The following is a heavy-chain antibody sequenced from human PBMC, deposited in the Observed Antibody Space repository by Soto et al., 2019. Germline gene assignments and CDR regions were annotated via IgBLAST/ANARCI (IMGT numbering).Heavy chain of an antibody. D-gene: IGHD3-3*01. V-gene: IGHV4-34*01. CDR2: INHSGST. CDR3: ARGNSKVSFWSGYNWFVP. CDR1: VGSFSGYY. J-gene: IGHJ5*02. Sequence: SETLSLTCAVYVGSFSGYYWSWIRQPPGKALESIGEINHSGSTNYNTSLMSRVTISVATAKNQLSLKLSSVTAADTAVYYCARGNSKVSFWSGYNWFVPGGQGTLVTASS.